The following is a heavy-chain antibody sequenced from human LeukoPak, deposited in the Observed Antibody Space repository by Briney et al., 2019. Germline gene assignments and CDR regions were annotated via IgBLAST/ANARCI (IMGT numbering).Heavy chain of an antibody. CDR2: ISYDGSNK. J-gene: IGHJ6*02. Sequence: PGGSLRLSCAASGFTFSSYAMHWVRQAPGKGLEWVAVISYDGSNKYYADSVKGRFTISRDNSKNTLYLQMNSLRAEDTAVYYCARDTTYYYGSGSNRAHYYYYGMDVWGQGTTVTVSS. V-gene: IGHV3-30-3*01. D-gene: IGHD3-10*01. CDR3: ARDTTYYYGSGSNRAHYYYYGMDV. CDR1: GFTFSSYA.